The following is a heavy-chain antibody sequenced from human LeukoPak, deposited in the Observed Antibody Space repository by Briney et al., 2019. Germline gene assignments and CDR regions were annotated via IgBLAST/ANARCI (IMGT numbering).Heavy chain of an antibody. CDR1: GYTFTSYD. V-gene: IGHV1-8*01. CDR2: MNPNSGNT. J-gene: IGHJ3*01. CDR3: ARGDDAFDF. Sequence: GASVKVSCKASGYTFTSYDINWVRQATGQGLEWMGWMNPNSGNTGYAQKFQGRVTLTMDTSTTTAYMELRSLRSDDTAVYYCARGDDAFDFWGQGTMVTVSS.